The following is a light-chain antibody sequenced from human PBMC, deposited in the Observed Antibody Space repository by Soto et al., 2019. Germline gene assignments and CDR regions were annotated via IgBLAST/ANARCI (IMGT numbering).Light chain of an antibody. CDR2: GAS. CDR3: QQMGT. V-gene: IGKV3-20*01. J-gene: IGKJ2*02. CDR1: QSVSSSY. Sequence: ELVLTQSPGTLSLSPRERATLSCRASQSVSSSYLAWYQQKPVQAPRLLIYGASSRATGIPDRFSGSGSGTDFTLTISRLEPEDFAVYYCQQMGTFGQGTKLEIK.